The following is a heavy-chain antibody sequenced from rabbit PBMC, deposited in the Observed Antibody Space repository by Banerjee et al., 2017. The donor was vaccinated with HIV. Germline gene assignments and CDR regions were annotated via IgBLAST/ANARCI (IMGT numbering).Heavy chain of an antibody. J-gene: IGHJ4*01. V-gene: IGHV1S40*01. CDR2: IVTGSSGST. CDR1: GFSFSSGYD. D-gene: IGHD1-1*01. CDR3: ARSTSGYDIGDL. Sequence: QSLEESGGDLVQPGGSLTLSCKASGFSFSSGYDMCWVRQAPGKGLELIACIVTGSSGSTWYANWANGRFTNSKTSSTTVTLQMTSLTAADTSTYFCARSTSGYDIGDLWGHGPLVTVS.